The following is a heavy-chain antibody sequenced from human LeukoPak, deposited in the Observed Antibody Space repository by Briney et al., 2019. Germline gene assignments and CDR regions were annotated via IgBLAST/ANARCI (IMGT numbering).Heavy chain of an antibody. V-gene: IGHV4-38-2*02. D-gene: IGHD7-27*01. Sequence: SETLSLTCTVSGYSISSGYYWGWIRQPPGKGLEWIGSIYHSGSTYYNPALKSRVTISVDTSKNQFSLKLRSVTAADTAVFYCARVNWVIDYWGQGILVTVSS. CDR2: IYHSGST. CDR1: GYSISSGYY. J-gene: IGHJ4*02. CDR3: ARVNWVIDY.